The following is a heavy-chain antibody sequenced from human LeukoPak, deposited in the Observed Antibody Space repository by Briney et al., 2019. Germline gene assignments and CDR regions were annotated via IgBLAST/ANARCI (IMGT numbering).Heavy chain of an antibody. V-gene: IGHV1-69*04. CDR1: GGTFSSYA. J-gene: IGHJ3*02. D-gene: IGHD3-3*01. CDR2: IIPILGIA. Sequence: SVKVSCKASGGTFSSYAISWVRQAPGQGLERMGRIIPILGIANYAQKFQGRVTITADKSTSTAYMELSSLRSEDTAVYYCASSYYDFWSGYGDAFDIWGQGTMVTVSS. CDR3: ASSYYDFWSGYGDAFDI.